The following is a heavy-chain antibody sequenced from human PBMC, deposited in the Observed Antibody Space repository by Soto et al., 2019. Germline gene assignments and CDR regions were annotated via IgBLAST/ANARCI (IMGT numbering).Heavy chain of an antibody. CDR3: AREIVTAGGNNYFDP. D-gene: IGHD2-21*02. CDR2: IYHSGST. Sequence: SETLSLTCAVSGGSISSSNWWSWVRQPPGKGLEWIGEIYHSGSTNYNPSLKSRVTISVDKSKNQFSLRLTSVTAADTAVYFCAREIVTAGGNNYFDPWGPGTLVTVSS. J-gene: IGHJ5*02. CDR1: GGSISSSNW. V-gene: IGHV4-4*02.